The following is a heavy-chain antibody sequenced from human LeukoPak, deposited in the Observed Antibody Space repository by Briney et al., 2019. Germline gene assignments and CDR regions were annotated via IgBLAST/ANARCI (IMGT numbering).Heavy chain of an antibody. Sequence: GSLRLSCAASGFTFSSYWMHWVRQAPGKGLVWVSRINSDGSSTSYADSEKGRFTISRDNAKNTLYLQMNSLRAEDTAVYYCAREDSSGWYAWDYWGQGTLVTVSS. J-gene: IGHJ4*02. V-gene: IGHV3-74*01. D-gene: IGHD6-19*01. CDR2: INSDGSST. CDR1: GFTFSSYW. CDR3: AREDSSGWYAWDY.